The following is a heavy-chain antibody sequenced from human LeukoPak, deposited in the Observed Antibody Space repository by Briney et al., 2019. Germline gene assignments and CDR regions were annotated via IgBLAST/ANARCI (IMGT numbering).Heavy chain of an antibody. CDR3: ARPYSGYDLGLDY. D-gene: IGHD5-12*01. J-gene: IGHJ4*02. V-gene: IGHV1-2*02. CDR2: INPNSGGT. CDR1: GYTFTNYY. Sequence: ASVKVSCKASGYTFTNYYMHWVRQAPGQGLEWMGWINPNSGGTNYAQKFQGRVTMTRDTSISTAYMELSRLRSDDTAVYYCARPYSGYDLGLDYWGQGTLVTVSS.